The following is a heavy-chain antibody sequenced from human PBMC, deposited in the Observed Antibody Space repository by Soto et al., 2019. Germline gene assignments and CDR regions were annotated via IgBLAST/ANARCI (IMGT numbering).Heavy chain of an antibody. Sequence: QLQLQESGSGLVKPSQTLSLTCAVSGGSISSGGYSWSWIRQPPGKGLEWIGYIYHSGSTYYNPSLKGRVTISVDRSKNQFSLKLSSVTAADTAVYYCARDGYYYDSSGYYPEYFQHWGQGTLVTVSS. CDR1: GGSISSGGYS. V-gene: IGHV4-30-2*01. CDR3: ARDGYYYDSSGYYPEYFQH. CDR2: IYHSGST. D-gene: IGHD3-22*01. J-gene: IGHJ1*01.